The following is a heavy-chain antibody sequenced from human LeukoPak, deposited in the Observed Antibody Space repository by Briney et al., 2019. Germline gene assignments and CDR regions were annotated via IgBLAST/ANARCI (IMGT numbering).Heavy chain of an antibody. CDR2: IIPIFGTA. V-gene: IGHV1-69*13. J-gene: IGHJ5*02. D-gene: IGHD2-2*01. CDR3: ARESCSTSCYSEAYNWFDP. Sequence: ASVKVSCKASGGTFSSYAISWVRQAPGQGLEWMGGIIPIFGTANYAQKFQGRVTITADESTSTAYMELSSLRSEDTAVYYCARESCSTSCYSEAYNWFDPWGQGTLVTVSS. CDR1: GGTFSSYA.